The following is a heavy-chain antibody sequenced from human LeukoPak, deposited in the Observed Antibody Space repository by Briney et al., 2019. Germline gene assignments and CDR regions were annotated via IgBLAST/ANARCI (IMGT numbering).Heavy chain of an antibody. CDR2: IYYSGST. J-gene: IGHJ3*02. CDR1: GGSISSSSYY. Sequence: SETLSLTCTVSGGSISSSSYYWVWIRQPPGQGLEWIGSIYYSGSTYYNPSLDSRVTISVDKSKNQFSLKLSSVTAADTAVYYCARPITGTTAAFDIWGQGTMVTVSS. V-gene: IGHV4-39*07. D-gene: IGHD1-7*01. CDR3: ARPITGTTAAFDI.